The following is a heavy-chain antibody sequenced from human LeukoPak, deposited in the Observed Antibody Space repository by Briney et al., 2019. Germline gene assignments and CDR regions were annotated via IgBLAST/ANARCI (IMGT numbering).Heavy chain of an antibody. D-gene: IGHD3-22*01. J-gene: IGHJ4*02. CDR1: GFTFSSYA. CDR2: ISYDGSNK. CDR3: ARDLFTYYYDSSGPAFGY. Sequence: PGGSLRLSCAASGFTFSSYAMHWVRQAPGKGLEWVAVISYDGSNKYYADSVKGRFTISRDNSKNTLYLQMNSLRAEDTAVYYCARDLFTYYYDSSGPAFGYWGQGTLVTVSS. V-gene: IGHV3-30-3*01.